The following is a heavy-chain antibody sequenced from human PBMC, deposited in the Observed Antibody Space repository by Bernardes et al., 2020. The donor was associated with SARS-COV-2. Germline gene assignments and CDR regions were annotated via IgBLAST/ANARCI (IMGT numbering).Heavy chain of an antibody. V-gene: IGHV3-9*01. D-gene: IGHD3-3*01. CDR1: GFTFDDYA. CDR2: ISWNSGSI. CDR3: AKDDFWSGYYSNFDY. J-gene: IGHJ4*02. Sequence: GGSLRLSCAASGFTFDDYAMHWVRQAPGKGLEWVSGISWNSGSIGYADSVKGRFTISRDNAKNSLYLQMNSLRAEDTALYYCAKDDFWSGYYSNFDYWGQGTLVTVSS.